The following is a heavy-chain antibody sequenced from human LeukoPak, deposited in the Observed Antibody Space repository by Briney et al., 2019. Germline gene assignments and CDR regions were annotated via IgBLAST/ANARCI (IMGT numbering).Heavy chain of an antibody. CDR1: GDSIISTSFY. CDR3: ARHAPYGDYGLY. V-gene: IGHV4-39*01. Sequence: PSETLSLTCTVSGDSIISTSFYWGWIRQPPGKGLEWIGSIYYSGSTYYNPPLKSRVTISVHTSKNQFSLKLTSVTAVDTAVYFCARHAPYGDYGLYWGQGTLVTVSS. J-gene: IGHJ4*02. CDR2: IYYSGST. D-gene: IGHD4-17*01.